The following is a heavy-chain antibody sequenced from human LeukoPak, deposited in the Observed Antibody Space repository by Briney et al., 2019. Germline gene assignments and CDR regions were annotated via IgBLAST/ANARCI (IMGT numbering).Heavy chain of an antibody. CDR2: ITGSSTI. J-gene: IGHJ4*02. CDR3: ARDASYYDSSGYSSY. V-gene: IGHV3-48*02. D-gene: IGHD3-22*01. Sequence: QPGGSLRLSCAASGFTFSAYSMNWVRQAPGKGLEWVSYITGSSTIYYADSVKGRFTISRDNAKNSLYLRMNSLRDEDTAVYYCARDASYYDSSGYSSYWGQGTLVTVSS. CDR1: GFTFSAYS.